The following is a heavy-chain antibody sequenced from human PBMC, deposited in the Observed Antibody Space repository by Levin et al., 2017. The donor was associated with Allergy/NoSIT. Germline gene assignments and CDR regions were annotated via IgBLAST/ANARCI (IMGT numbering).Heavy chain of an antibody. Sequence: QPGGSLRLSCAASGFAVSDYYMGWVRQAPGKGLEWVSIIYDYGETYYTDSVKGRFTISKDTSENRLYLQMNTLRAEDTAVYYCARDTGMAVHDYWGQGTLVTVSS. CDR2: IYDYGET. CDR1: GFAVSDYY. V-gene: IGHV3-53*01. CDR3: ARDTGMAVHDY. J-gene: IGHJ4*02. D-gene: IGHD1-1*01.